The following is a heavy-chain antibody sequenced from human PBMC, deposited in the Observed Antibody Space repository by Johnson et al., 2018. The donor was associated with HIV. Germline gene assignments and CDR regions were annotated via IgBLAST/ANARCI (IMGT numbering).Heavy chain of an antibody. Sequence: VQLVESGGGLVQPGGSLRLSCAASGFTFSSYWMSWVRQAPGKGLEWVANIKQDGSEKYYVDSVKGRFTISRDNSKNTLYLQMNSLRAEDTAVYYCAKDARPEGGSDSSGYPIHDAFDIWGQGTMVTVSS. V-gene: IGHV3-7*03. CDR2: IKQDGSEK. CDR3: AKDARPEGGSDSSGYPIHDAFDI. D-gene: IGHD3-22*01. CDR1: GFTFSSYW. J-gene: IGHJ3*02.